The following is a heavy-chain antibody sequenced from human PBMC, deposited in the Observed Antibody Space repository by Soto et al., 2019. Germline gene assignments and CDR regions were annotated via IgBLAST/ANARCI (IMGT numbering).Heavy chain of an antibody. CDR1: GFTFDDYA. V-gene: IGHV3-9*01. CDR3: AKDIGGGTAMVTH. D-gene: IGHD5-18*01. Sequence: SLKISCVASGFTFDDYAMHWVRQAPGKGLEWVSGISWNSGSIGYADSVKGRFTISRDNAKNSLYLQMNSLRAEDTALYYCAKDIGGGTAMVTHWGQGTLVTVSS. CDR2: ISWNSGSI. J-gene: IGHJ4*02.